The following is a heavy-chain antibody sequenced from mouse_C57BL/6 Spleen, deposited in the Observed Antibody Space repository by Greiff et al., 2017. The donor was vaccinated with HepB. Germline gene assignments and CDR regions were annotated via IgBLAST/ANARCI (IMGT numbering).Heavy chain of an antibody. CDR1: GFSFNTYA. D-gene: IGHD1-3*01. V-gene: IGHV10-1*01. Sequence: EAGGGLVQPKGSLKLSCAASGFSFNTYAMNWVRQAPGKGLEWVARIRSKSNNYATYYADSVKDRFTISRDDSESMLYLQMNNLKTEDTAMYYCVRQRGKGDFDYWGQGTTLTVSS. CDR3: VRQRGKGDFDY. J-gene: IGHJ2*01. CDR2: IRSKSNNYAT.